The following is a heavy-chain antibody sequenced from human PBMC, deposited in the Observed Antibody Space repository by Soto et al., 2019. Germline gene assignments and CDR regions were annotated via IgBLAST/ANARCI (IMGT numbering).Heavy chain of an antibody. J-gene: IGHJ6*02. V-gene: IGHV1-3*05. CDR2: LNDGNGNT. D-gene: IGHD5-12*01. CDR3: APSYSGDDYHYYYGMDV. CDR1: GYTFTSYA. Sequence: QVQLVQSGAEEKKPGASVKVSCKASGYTFTSYAMHWVRQAPGQRLEWMGWLNDGNGNTKYSQKFQGRVTITRDTSASTAYMELSSLRSEDTAVYYCAPSYSGDDYHYYYGMDVWGQGTTVTVSS.